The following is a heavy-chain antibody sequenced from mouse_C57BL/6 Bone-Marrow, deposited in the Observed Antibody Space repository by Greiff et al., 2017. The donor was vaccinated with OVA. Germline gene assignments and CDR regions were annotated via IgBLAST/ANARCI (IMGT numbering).Heavy chain of an antibody. CDR2: IAPATVNT. CDR3: ARAGDCGSSFED. V-gene: IGHV14-3*01. Sequence: VQLQQSVAELVRPGASVKLSCTASGFNIKNTYMHWVKQRPDQGLEWIGRIAPATVNTKYAPNFQCTATITADPSSHTAYLQISSLTSADTASYDGARAGDCGSSFEDWGQGTLVTVSA. D-gene: IGHD1-1*01. CDR1: GFNIKNTY. J-gene: IGHJ3*01.